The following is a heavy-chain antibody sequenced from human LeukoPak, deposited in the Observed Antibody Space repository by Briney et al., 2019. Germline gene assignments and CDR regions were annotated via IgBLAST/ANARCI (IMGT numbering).Heavy chain of an antibody. Sequence: KASETLSLTCAVYGGSFSGYYWSWIRQPPGKGLEWIGEINHSGSTNYNPSLKSRVTISVDTSKNQFSLKLSSVTAADTAVYYCASSLAYCGGDCYPDAFDIWGQGTMVTVSS. V-gene: IGHV4-34*01. D-gene: IGHD2-21*02. CDR2: INHSGST. J-gene: IGHJ3*02. CDR3: ASSLAYCGGDCYPDAFDI. CDR1: GGSFSGYY.